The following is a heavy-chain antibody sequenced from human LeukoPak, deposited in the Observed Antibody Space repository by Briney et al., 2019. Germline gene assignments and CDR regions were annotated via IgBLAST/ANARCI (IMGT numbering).Heavy chain of an antibody. D-gene: IGHD5-24*01. CDR1: GGSISSGGYY. Sequence: SQTLSLTCTVSGGSISSGGYYWSWIRQHPGKGLEWIGYIYYSGSTYYNPSLKSRVTISVDTSKNQFSLKLSSVTAADTAVYYCVRGGGDGYNDAFDIWGQGTMVTVSS. V-gene: IGHV4-31*03. J-gene: IGHJ3*02. CDR2: IYYSGST. CDR3: VRGGGDGYNDAFDI.